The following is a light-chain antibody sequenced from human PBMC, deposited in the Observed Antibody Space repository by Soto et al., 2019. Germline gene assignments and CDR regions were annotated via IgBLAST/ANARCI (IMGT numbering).Light chain of an antibody. CDR1: RRDVGGYNY. CDR2: EVR. J-gene: IGLJ1*01. Sequence: ALTQPAFVFGSPGQSINISCTGTRRDVGGYNYVSWYQPPPGKAPKPMIYEVRNRPPGVSNRFSGSKSGNTASLTMSGLQGEGEANYYCFSYAGSTYVFGTGTKVTVL. CDR3: FSYAGSTYV. V-gene: IGLV2-14*01.